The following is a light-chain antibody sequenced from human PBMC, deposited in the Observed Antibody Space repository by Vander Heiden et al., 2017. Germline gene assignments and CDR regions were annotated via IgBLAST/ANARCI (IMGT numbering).Light chain of an antibody. CDR3: AAWDDSLNGWV. Sequence: QSVLTQPPSASGTPGQRVTISCSGRNSHIGSNSVNWYQHRPGTAPKLLIYSNTQRPSGVPGRFSGSQSGTSASLAISGLQSEDEADYYCAAWDDSLNGWVFGGGTKLTVL. CDR2: SNT. V-gene: IGLV1-44*01. CDR1: NSHIGSNS. J-gene: IGLJ3*02.